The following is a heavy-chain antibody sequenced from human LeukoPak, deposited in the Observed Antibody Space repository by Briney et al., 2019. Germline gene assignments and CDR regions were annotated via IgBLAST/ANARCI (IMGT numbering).Heavy chain of an antibody. V-gene: IGHV3-74*01. Sequence: QPGGSLRLSCAASGFTFSSYWMHWVRQAPGKGLVWVSRINSDGSSTSYADSVKGRFTISRDNAKNTLYLQMNSLRAEDTAVYYCASYPTTRQDVRALTYNWFDPWGQGTLVTVSS. CDR1: GFTFSSYW. CDR3: ASYPTTRQDVRALTYNWFDP. CDR2: INSDGSST. J-gene: IGHJ5*02. D-gene: IGHD1-26*01.